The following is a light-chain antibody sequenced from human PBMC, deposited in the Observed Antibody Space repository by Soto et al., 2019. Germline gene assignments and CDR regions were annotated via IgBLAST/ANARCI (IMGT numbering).Light chain of an antibody. CDR1: NRDVGSYNL. Sequence: QSALTQPASVSGSPGQSITIACTGTNRDVGSYNLVSWYQQRPGEAPKVMIYDVTKRPSGVPDRFSGSKSGNTASLTVSALQAEDEADYYCSSYTDRKNLVFGTGTKVTVL. J-gene: IGLJ1*01. V-gene: IGLV2-8*01. CDR3: SSYTDRKNLV. CDR2: DVT.